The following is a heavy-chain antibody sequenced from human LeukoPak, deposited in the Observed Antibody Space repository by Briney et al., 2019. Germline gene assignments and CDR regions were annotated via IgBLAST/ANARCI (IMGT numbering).Heavy chain of an antibody. CDR3: ARVGSGSYYY. CDR1: GYTFTSYY. J-gene: IGHJ4*02. V-gene: IGHV1-46*01. Sequence: ASVKVSCKASGYTFTSYYMHWVRQAPGQGLEWMGIINPSGGSTSYAQKFQGRVTITADESTSTAYMELSSLRSEDTAVYYCARVGSGSYYYWGQGTLVTVSS. CDR2: INPSGGST. D-gene: IGHD1-26*01.